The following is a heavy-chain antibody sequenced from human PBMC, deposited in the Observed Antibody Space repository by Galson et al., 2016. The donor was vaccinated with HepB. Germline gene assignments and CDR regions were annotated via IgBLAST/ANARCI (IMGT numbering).Heavy chain of an antibody. V-gene: IGHV3-30*18. CDR1: GFTFSSYV. CDR3: AKGSTWSPFDY. J-gene: IGHJ4*02. CDR2: ISYDGNNK. Sequence: SLRLSCAASGFTFSSYVMHWVRQAPGKGLEWVAVISYDGNNKYYADSVKGRFTISRDNSKNTLYLQMNSLRPEDTAVYYCAKGSTWSPFDYWGQGTLVTVSS. D-gene: IGHD6-13*01.